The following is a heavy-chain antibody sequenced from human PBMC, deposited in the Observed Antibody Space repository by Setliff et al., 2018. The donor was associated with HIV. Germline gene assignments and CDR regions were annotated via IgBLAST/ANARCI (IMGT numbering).Heavy chain of an antibody. CDR2: IYYSGST. V-gene: IGHV4-39*01. CDR3: ARHSLDLEWLLYDAFDI. Sequence: SETLSLTCAVSGYSISSIYYWGWIRQPPGKGLEWIGSIYYSGSTYYNPSLKSRVIISVDTSKNQFSLKLSSVTAADTAVYYCARHSLDLEWLLYDAFDIWGQGTMVTVSS. CDR1: GYSISSIYY. D-gene: IGHD3-3*01. J-gene: IGHJ3*02.